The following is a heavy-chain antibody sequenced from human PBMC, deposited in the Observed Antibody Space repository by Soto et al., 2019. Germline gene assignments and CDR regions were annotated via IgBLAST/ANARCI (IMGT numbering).Heavy chain of an antibody. V-gene: IGHV5-51*01. CDR1: GYRFTDYW. D-gene: IGHD3-10*01. Sequence: GESLKISCKSSGYRFTDYWIGWVRQMPGKGLEWMGIIYPGDSDTRYSPSFQGQVTISADKSISTAYLQWSSLKASDTAMYYCARIDAHNLYGSGSYRPHYYSGMDVWGQGTTVNVSS. CDR2: IYPGDSDT. J-gene: IGHJ6*02. CDR3: ARIDAHNLYGSGSYRPHYYSGMDV.